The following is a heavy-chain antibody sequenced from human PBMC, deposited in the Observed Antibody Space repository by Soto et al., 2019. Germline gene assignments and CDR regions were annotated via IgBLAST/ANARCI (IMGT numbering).Heavy chain of an antibody. CDR2: IKPGTSDI. V-gene: IGHV5-51*01. D-gene: IGHD3-3*02. CDR1: GYKFGSAW. CDR3: ARQLSHICDS. J-gene: IGHJ4*02. Sequence: GESLKISCKGVGYKFGSAWIGWVRQMPGKGLEWMGIIKPGTSDIRYSPSCRGHVTISADEAVSTAYLQWSSLKASDTAMYYCARQLSHICDSGGQGTPVTVSS.